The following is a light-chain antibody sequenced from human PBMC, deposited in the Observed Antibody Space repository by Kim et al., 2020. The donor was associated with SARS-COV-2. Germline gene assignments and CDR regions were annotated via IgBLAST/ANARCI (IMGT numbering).Light chain of an antibody. Sequence: EIVLTQSPGILSLSPGDRATLSCRASQGINNNFIAWYRQRPGQSPSLLIYAASTRAAGIPDRFSGSGYRTDFSLTISRLEPEDFALYYCQQYGSSPQTFGQGTKLEI. J-gene: IGKJ2*01. CDR3: QQYGSSPQT. CDR2: AAS. V-gene: IGKV3-20*01. CDR1: QGINNNF.